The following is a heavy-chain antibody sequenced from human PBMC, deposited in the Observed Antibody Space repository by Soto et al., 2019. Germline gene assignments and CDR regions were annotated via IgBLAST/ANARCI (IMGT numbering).Heavy chain of an antibody. Sequence: GGSLRLSCAASGFTFSSYSMNWVRQAPGKGLEWVSYISSSSSTIYYADSVKGRFTISRDSAKNSLYLQMNSLRDEDTAVYYCARDRDELWFGELRMDVWGQGTTVTVSS. CDR1: GFTFSSYS. V-gene: IGHV3-48*02. CDR3: ARDRDELWFGELRMDV. D-gene: IGHD3-10*01. CDR2: ISSSSSTI. J-gene: IGHJ6*02.